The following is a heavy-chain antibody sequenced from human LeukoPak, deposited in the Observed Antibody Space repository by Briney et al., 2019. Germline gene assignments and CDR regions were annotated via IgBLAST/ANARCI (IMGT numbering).Heavy chain of an antibody. Sequence: GGSLRLSCAASGFTFSSYSMNWVRQAPGKGLEWVSSISSSSYIYYADSVKGRFTISRANAKNSLYLQMNSLRAEDTAVYYCAGSWQWLLWGVWGQGTLVTVSS. D-gene: IGHD6-19*01. J-gene: IGHJ4*02. CDR2: ISSSSYI. V-gene: IGHV3-21*01. CDR3: AGSWQWLLWGV. CDR1: GFTFSSYS.